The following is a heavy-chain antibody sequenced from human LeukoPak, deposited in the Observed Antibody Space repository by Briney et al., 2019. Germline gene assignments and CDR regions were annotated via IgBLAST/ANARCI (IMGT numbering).Heavy chain of an antibody. CDR1: GFTFTNYA. J-gene: IGHJ4*02. Sequence: GGSLRPSCAASGFTFTNYAMHWVRQAPGKGLEWVAVILPDETNKKHADSVKGRFTISRDNSKNTLYLQMNSLRAEDTAVYYCARDLEGDIPTYFDYWGQGTLVTVSS. CDR3: ARDLEGDIPTYFDY. D-gene: IGHD5-12*01. CDR2: ILPDETNK. V-gene: IGHV3-30*04.